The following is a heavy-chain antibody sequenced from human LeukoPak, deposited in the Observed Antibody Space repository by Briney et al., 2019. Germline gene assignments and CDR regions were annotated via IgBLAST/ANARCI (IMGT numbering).Heavy chain of an antibody. CDR2: IYTSGST. V-gene: IGHV4-61*02. J-gene: IGHJ4*02. CDR1: GGSISSGSYY. D-gene: IGHD2-2*01. Sequence: PSQTLSLTCTVSGGSISSGSYYWSWIRQPAGKGLEWIGRIYTSGSTNYNPSLKSRVTISVDTSKNQFSLKLSSVTAADTAVYYCARDNYSSQYCSSTSCRGTSYFDYWGQGTLVTVSS. CDR3: ARDNYSSQYCSSTSCRGTSYFDY.